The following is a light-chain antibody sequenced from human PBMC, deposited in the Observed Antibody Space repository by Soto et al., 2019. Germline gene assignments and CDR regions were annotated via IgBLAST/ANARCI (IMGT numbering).Light chain of an antibody. CDR1: QSVSSN. CDR3: QQRSNWPPEIT. CDR2: DAS. Sequence: EIVMTQSPATLSVSPWERATLSCRASQSVSSNLAWYQQKPGQAPRLLIYDASNRATGIPARFSGSGSGTDFTLTISSLEPEDFAVYYCQQRSNWPPEITFGQGTRLEIK. V-gene: IGKV3-11*01. J-gene: IGKJ5*01.